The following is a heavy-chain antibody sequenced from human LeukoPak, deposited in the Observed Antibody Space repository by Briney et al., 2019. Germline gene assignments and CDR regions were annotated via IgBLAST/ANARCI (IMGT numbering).Heavy chain of an antibody. J-gene: IGHJ2*01. V-gene: IGHV4-4*07. CDR2: IYSSGTT. Sequence: PSETLSLTCIVSGGSISSNYWSWIRQPAGKGLEWIGRIYSSGTTTYIPSLKSRVTMSGDTPKNQLSLRLTSVTAADTAVYYCARIHRRADSSGYYYEDWYFDLWGRGTLVTVSS. CDR1: GGSISSNY. CDR3: ARIHRRADSSGYYYEDWYFDL. D-gene: IGHD3-22*01.